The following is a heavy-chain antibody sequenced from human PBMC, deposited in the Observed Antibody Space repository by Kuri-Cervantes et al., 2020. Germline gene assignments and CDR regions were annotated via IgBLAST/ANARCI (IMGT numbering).Heavy chain of an antibody. CDR3: ARGPTPGITLIGHYYYYYGMDV. CDR1: GYTFTSYG. J-gene: IGHJ6*02. D-gene: IGHD3-16*01. Sequence: ASVKVSCKASGYTFTSYGISWVRQAPGQGLEWMGIINPSGGSTSYAQKFQGRVTMTRDTSTSTVYMELSSLRSDDTAVYYCARGPTPGITLIGHYYYYYGMDVWGQGTTVTVSS. V-gene: IGHV1-46*01. CDR2: INPSGGST.